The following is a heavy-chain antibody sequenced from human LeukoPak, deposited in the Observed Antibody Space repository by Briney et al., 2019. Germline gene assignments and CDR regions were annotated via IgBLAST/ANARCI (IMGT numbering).Heavy chain of an antibody. V-gene: IGHV4-34*01. CDR2: INHSGST. J-gene: IGHJ6*03. CDR3: ARHRGTIPYYYMDV. D-gene: IGHD3-16*01. CDR1: GGSFSGYY. Sequence: KPSETLSLTCAVYGGSFSGYYWSWIRQPPGKGLEWIGEINHSGSTNYNPSLKSRVTISVDTSKNQFSLKLSSVTAADTAVYYCARHRGTIPYYYMDVWGKGTTVTVSS.